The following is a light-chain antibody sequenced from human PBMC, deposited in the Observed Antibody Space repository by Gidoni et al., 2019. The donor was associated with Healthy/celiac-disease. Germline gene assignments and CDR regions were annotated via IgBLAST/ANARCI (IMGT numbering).Light chain of an antibody. J-gene: IGLJ2*01. CDR2: DVS. Sequence: SALTQPPPVSRSPGQSVTISRTGTSRAVGGYNYVPWYQQPPGKAPKLMIYDVSKRPSGVPDRFSGSKSGNTASLTISGLQAEDEADYYCCSYAGSYTVVFGGGTKLTVL. V-gene: IGLV2-11*01. CDR1: SRAVGGYNY. CDR3: CSYAGSYTVV.